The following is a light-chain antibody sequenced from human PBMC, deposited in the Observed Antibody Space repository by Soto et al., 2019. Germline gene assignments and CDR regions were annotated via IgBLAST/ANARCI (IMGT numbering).Light chain of an antibody. CDR3: QQYYNTPFT. V-gene: IGKV4-1*01. CDR2: WAS. CDR1: QSVLYNSNNEDY. J-gene: IGKJ3*01. Sequence: DIVMAQSPDSLAVSLGERSTINCKSSQSVLYNSNNEDYLAWYQQKPGQPPTLLISWASTRASGVPDRFSGSGSVTDFALTISSLQTDAVAVYYCQQYYNTPFTFGHGTKVDSK.